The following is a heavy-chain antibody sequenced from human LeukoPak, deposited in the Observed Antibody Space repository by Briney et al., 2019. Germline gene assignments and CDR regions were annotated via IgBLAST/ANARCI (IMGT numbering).Heavy chain of an antibody. J-gene: IGHJ4*02. Sequence: SETLSLTCTVSGGSISSYYWSWIRQPPGKGLEWIGYIYYSGSTNYNPSLKSRVTISVDTSKNQFSLKLSSVTAADTAVYYCAREKIQLNYFDYWGQGTLVTVSS. CDR3: AREKIQLNYFDY. D-gene: IGHD5-18*01. V-gene: IGHV4-59*01. CDR1: GGSISSYY. CDR2: IYYSGST.